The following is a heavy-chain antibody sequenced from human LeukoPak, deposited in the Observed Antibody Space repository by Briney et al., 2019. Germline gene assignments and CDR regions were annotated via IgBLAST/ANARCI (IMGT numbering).Heavy chain of an antibody. Sequence: SETLSLTCTVSGGSISSSNYFWGWVRQPPGKGLEWIGTISYSGTTHDNPPLKSRVIISVDTSKKQFSLKLSSVTAADTAVYYCARHYDSSGPFDYWGQGTLVTVSS. V-gene: IGHV4-39*01. D-gene: IGHD3-22*01. J-gene: IGHJ4*02. CDR3: ARHYDSSGPFDY. CDR1: GGSISSSNYF. CDR2: ISYSGTT.